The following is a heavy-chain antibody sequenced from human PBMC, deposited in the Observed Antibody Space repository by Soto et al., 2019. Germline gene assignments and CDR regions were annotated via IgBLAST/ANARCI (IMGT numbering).Heavy chain of an antibody. V-gene: IGHV2-70*11. D-gene: IGHD2-2*01. CDR3: ARTGVPAASYYYGMDV. CDR2: IDWDDDK. J-gene: IGHJ6*02. CDR1: GFSLSTSGMC. Sequence: SGPTLVNPTQTLTLTCTFSGFSLSTSGMCVSWIRQPPGKALEWLARIDWDDDKYYSTSLKTRLTISKDTSKNQVVLTMTNMDPVDTATYYCARTGVPAASYYYGMDVWGQGTTVTVS.